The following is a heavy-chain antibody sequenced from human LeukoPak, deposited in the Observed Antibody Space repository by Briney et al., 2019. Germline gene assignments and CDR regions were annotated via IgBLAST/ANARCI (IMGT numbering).Heavy chain of an antibody. V-gene: IGHV3-74*01. CDR2: INSDGSST. Sequence: GGSLRLSCAASGFTFSSYWMHWVRQAPGKGLVWVSRINSDGSSTSYADSVKGRFTISRDNAKNTLYLQMISLRAEDTALYYCAKEPPYCSSPTCNFDYWGQGTLVTVSS. CDR3: AKEPPYCSSPTCNFDY. CDR1: GFTFSSYW. J-gene: IGHJ4*02. D-gene: IGHD2-2*01.